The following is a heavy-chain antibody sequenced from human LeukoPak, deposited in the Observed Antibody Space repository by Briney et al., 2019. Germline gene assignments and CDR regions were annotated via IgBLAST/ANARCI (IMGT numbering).Heavy chain of an antibody. J-gene: IGHJ4*02. D-gene: IGHD5-12*01. V-gene: IGHV4-30-2*01. CDR1: GGSISSGGYS. CDR3: ATLGSVDY. Sequence: SQTLSLTCAVSGGSISSGGYSWSWIRQPPGKGLEWIGYIYHSGSTYYNPSLKSRVTISVDRSKNQSSLKLSSVTAADTAVYYCATLGSVDYWGQGTLVTVSS. CDR2: IYHSGST.